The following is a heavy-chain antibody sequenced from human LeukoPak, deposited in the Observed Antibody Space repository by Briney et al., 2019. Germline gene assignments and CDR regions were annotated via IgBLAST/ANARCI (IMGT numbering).Heavy chain of an antibody. V-gene: IGHV3-21*01. CDR1: GFTFSSYS. CDR2: ISSSSYI. J-gene: IGHJ4*02. CDR3: ARAPRYYFDY. Sequence: PGGSLSLSCAASGFTFSSYSMNWVRQAPGKGLEWVSSISSSSYIYYADSVKGRFTISRDNAKNSLYLQMNSLRAEDTAVYYCARAPRYYFDYWGQGTLVTVSS.